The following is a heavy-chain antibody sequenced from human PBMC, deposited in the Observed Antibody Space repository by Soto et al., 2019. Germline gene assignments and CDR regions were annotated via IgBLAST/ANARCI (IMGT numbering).Heavy chain of an antibody. CDR2: IYYNGNT. D-gene: IGHD7-27*01. Sequence: QVQLQESGPGLVKPSETLSLTCTVSGGSISNHYWSWIRQPPGKGLEWIGYIYYNGNTNYNPPLKSRVTMSVATSKNQISLKLSSVTAADTAVYYCTRANWYSEYWGQGTLVTVSS. J-gene: IGHJ4*02. CDR3: TRANWYSEY. CDR1: GGSISNHY. V-gene: IGHV4-59*11.